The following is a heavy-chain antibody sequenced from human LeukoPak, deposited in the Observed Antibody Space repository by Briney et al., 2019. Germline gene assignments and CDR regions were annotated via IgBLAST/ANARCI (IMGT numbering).Heavy chain of an antibody. CDR2: INHSGST. CDR1: GGSFSGYY. J-gene: IGHJ5*02. CDR3: ARLAGAYYYGSGSPLNWFDP. D-gene: IGHD3-10*01. V-gene: IGHV4-34*01. Sequence: SETLSLTCAVYGGSFSGYYWSWIRQPPGKGLEWIGEINHSGSTNYNPSLKSRVTISVDTSKNQFSLKLSSVTAADTAVYYCARLAGAYYYGSGSPLNWFDPWGQGTLVTVSS.